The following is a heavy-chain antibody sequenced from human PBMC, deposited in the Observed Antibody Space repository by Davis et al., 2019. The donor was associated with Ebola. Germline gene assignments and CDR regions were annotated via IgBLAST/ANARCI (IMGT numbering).Heavy chain of an antibody. J-gene: IGHJ4*02. Sequence: ASVKVSCKASGYTFTGYYMHWVRQAPGQGLEWMGWINPNSGGTNYAQKFQGRVTMTRDTSISTAYMELSRLRSDDTAVYYCARTTAGNYYDSSGYYYYWGQGTLVTVSS. CDR2: INPNSGGT. D-gene: IGHD3-22*01. CDR3: ARTTAGNYYDSSGYYYY. CDR1: GYTFTGYY. V-gene: IGHV1-2*02.